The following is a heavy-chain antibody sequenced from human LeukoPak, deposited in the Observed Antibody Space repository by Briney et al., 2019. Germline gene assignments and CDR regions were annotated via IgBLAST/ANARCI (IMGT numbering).Heavy chain of an antibody. CDR1: GFTVSSNY. J-gene: IGHJ4*02. V-gene: IGHV3-66*01. Sequence: GGSLRLSCAASGFTVSSNYMSWVRQAAGKGLEWVSVIYSGGSTYYADSVKGRFSISRDNSKNTLHLQMNSLRVEDTAVYYCARDFCSAGSCYPDNWGQGTLVTVSP. CDR3: ARDFCSAGSCYPDN. CDR2: IYSGGST. D-gene: IGHD2-15*01.